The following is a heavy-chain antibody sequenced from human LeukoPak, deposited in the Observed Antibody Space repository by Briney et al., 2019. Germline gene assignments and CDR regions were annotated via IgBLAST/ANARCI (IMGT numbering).Heavy chain of an antibody. CDR1: GGTFSSYA. J-gene: IGHJ5*02. Sequence: ASVKVSCKASGGTFSSYAISWVRQAPGQGLEWMGGIIPIFGTANYAQKFQGRVTITTDESTSTAYMELSSLRSEDTAVYYCARGGCSSTSCYTSWFDPWGQGTLVAVSS. CDR2: IIPIFGTA. CDR3: ARGGCSSTSCYTSWFDP. D-gene: IGHD2-2*02. V-gene: IGHV1-69*05.